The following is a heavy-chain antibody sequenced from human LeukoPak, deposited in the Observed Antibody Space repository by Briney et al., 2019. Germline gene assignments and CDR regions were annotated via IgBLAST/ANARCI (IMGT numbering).Heavy chain of an antibody. J-gene: IGHJ4*02. Sequence: GRSLRPSCAASGFTFSSYGMHWVRQAPGKGLEWVAFMSYDGSNKYYADSVKGRFTISRDNSKNTLYLQMNSLRAEDTALYYCAKNTVAATWGPFDYWGQGTLVTVSS. CDR1: GFTFSSYG. CDR2: MSYDGSNK. V-gene: IGHV3-30*18. D-gene: IGHD6-19*01. CDR3: AKNTVAATWGPFDY.